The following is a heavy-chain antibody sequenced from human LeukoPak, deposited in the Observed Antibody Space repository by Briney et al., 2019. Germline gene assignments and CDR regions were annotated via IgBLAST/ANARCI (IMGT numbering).Heavy chain of an antibody. CDR1: GFTFSSYA. D-gene: IGHD2-21*02. CDR3: ARVAYCAGDCHHMDS. J-gene: IGHJ4*02. Sequence: GGSLRLSCAASGFTFSSYAMSRVRQAPGKGLEWVSYISSSGGTMYYADSVKGRFTISRDNAKNSLYLQMNSLRAEDTAVYYCARVAYCAGDCHHMDSWGQGTLVTVSS. V-gene: IGHV3-48*03. CDR2: ISSSGGTM.